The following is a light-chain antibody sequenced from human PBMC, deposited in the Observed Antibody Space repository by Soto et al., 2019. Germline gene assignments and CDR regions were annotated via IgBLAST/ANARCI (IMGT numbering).Light chain of an antibody. CDR3: QSYDSSLSGSV. CDR2: GNS. Sequence: QLVLTQPPSVSGAPGLRVTISCTGSSSNIGAGYDVHWYQQLPGTAPKLLIYGNSNRPSGVPDRFSGSKSGTSASLAITGLQAEDEADYYCQSYDSSLSGSVFGGGTKLTVL. V-gene: IGLV1-40*01. J-gene: IGLJ2*01. CDR1: SSNIGAGYD.